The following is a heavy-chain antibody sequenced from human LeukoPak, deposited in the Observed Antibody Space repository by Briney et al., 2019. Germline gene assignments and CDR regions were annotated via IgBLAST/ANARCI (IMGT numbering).Heavy chain of an antibody. CDR3: ARGGIVVVPAAAIRFLEWLPGGWFDP. CDR1: GGSISSGGYS. Sequence: SQTLSPTCAVSGGSISSGGYSWSWIRQPPGKGLEWIGYIYHSGSTYYNPSLKSRVTISVDRSKNQFSLKLSSVTAADTAVYYCARGGIVVVPAAAIRFLEWLPGGWFDPWGQGTLVTVSS. V-gene: IGHV4-30-2*01. J-gene: IGHJ5*02. D-gene: IGHD2-2*01. CDR2: IYHSGST.